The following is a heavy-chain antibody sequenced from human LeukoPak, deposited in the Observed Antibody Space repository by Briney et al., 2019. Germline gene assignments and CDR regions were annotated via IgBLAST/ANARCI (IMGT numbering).Heavy chain of an antibody. V-gene: IGHV1-69*05. CDR1: GGTFSSYA. J-gene: IGHJ3*02. Sequence: SVKVSCKASGGTFSSYAISWVRQAPGQGLEWMGRIIPIFGTANYAQKFQGRVTITTDESASTAYMELSSLRSEDTAVYYCASVSDSSGYYYLDAFDIWGQGTMVTVSS. CDR2: IIPIFGTA. D-gene: IGHD3-22*01. CDR3: ASVSDSSGYYYLDAFDI.